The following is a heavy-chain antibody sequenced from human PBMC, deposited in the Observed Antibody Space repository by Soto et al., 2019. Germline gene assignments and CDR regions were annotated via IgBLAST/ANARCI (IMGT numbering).Heavy chain of an antibody. CDR3: ARDLRVGITMVRGAYYYYGMDV. D-gene: IGHD3-10*01. CDR2: IKQDGSEK. J-gene: IGHJ6*02. Sequence: PGGSLRLSCTASGFTFSSYWMSWVRQAPGKGLEWVANIKQDGSEKYYVDSVKGRFTISRDNAKNSLYLQMNSLRAEDTAVYYCARDLRVGITMVRGAYYYYGMDVWGQGTTVTVSS. CDR1: GFTFSSYW. V-gene: IGHV3-7*01.